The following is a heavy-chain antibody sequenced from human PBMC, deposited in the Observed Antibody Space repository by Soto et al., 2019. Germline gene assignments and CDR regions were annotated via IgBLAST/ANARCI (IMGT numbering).Heavy chain of an antibody. Sequence: DVQLVESGGGLIQPGESLRLPCVAFGFTISGKKYVAWVRQAPVKGLEWVSALYDVDGSFYADSVKGRFTTSSDSSKTTVYLQMNDLRPDDTAVYYCATWHEREHAYDVWGQGTTVTVSS. CDR1: GFTISGKKY. D-gene: IGHD1-1*01. CDR2: LYDVDGS. V-gene: IGHV3-53*01. J-gene: IGHJ3*01. CDR3: ATWHEREHAYDV.